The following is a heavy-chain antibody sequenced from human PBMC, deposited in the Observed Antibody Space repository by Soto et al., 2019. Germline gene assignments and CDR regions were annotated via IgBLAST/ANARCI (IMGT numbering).Heavy chain of an antibody. D-gene: IGHD3-22*01. J-gene: IGHJ3*02. V-gene: IGHV3-66*01. CDR1: GFSVSRDY. CDR3: ARDSCDNSFYWAFDI. CDR2: IYSDGTT. Sequence: EVQLVESGGGLVQPGGSLRLSCAASGFSVSRDYMSWVRQAPGKGLEWVSVIYSDGTTYYADSVKGRFTISRDNFKNTLYLQMNSLRAEDTAVYYCARDSCDNSFYWAFDIWGQGTLVTVSS.